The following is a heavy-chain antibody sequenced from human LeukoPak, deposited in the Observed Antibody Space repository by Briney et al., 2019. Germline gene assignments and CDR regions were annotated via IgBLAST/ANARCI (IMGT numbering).Heavy chain of an antibody. V-gene: IGHV3-23*01. Sequence: GGSLRLSCAASGFTFSSYAMSRVRQAPGKGLEWVSAISGSGGSTYYADSVKGRFTISRDNSKNTLYLQMNSLRAEDTAVYYCAKSDRRFDWLFHFDYWGQGTLVTVSS. CDR3: AKSDRRFDWLFHFDY. CDR2: ISGSGGST. D-gene: IGHD3-9*01. CDR1: GFTFSSYA. J-gene: IGHJ4*02.